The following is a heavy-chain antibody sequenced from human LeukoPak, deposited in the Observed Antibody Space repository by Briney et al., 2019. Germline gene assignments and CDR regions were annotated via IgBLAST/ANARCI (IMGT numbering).Heavy chain of an antibody. J-gene: IGHJ6*04. V-gene: IGHV4-34*01. CDR2: INHSGST. D-gene: IGHD3-10*01. Sequence: PSETLSLTCAVYGGSFSGYYWSWIRQPPGKGLEWIGEINHSGSTNYNPSLKSRVTISVDTSKNQFSLKLSSVTAADTAVYYCARAPPTITMVRGVIDYYGVDVWGKGTTVTVSS. CDR3: ARAPPTITMVRGVIDYYGVDV. CDR1: GGSFSGYY.